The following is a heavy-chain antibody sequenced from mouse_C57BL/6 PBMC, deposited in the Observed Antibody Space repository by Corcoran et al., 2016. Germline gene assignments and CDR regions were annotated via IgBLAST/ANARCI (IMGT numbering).Heavy chain of an antibody. CDR2: IYWDDDK. CDR1: GFSLSTSGMG. J-gene: IGHJ4*01. V-gene: IGHV8-12*01. Sequence: QVTLKESGPGILQSSQTLSLTCSFSGFSLSTSGMGVSWIRQPSGKGLEWLAHIYWDDDKRYNPSLKSRLTISKDTSRNQVFLKITSVDTADTATYYCARRRGDYYAMDLWCQGTSVTVSS. CDR3: ARRRGDYYAMDL.